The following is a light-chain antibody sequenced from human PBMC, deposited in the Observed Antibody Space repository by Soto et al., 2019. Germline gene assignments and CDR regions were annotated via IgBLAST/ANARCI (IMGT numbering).Light chain of an antibody. Sequence: QPVLTQSSSASASLGSSVKFTCTLSSGHSSYIIAWHQQQPGKAPRYLMKLEGSGSYNKGSGVPDRFSGSSSGADRYLTISNLQFEDEADYYCETWDSNTRLFGGGTKLTVL. J-gene: IGLJ2*01. CDR3: ETWDSNTRL. V-gene: IGLV4-60*02. CDR1: SGHSSYI. CDR2: LEGSGSY.